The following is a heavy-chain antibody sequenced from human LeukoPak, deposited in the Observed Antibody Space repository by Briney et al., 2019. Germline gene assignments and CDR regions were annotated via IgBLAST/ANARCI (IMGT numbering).Heavy chain of an antibody. J-gene: IGHJ4*02. CDR1: GGSISSYY. D-gene: IGHD3-3*01. CDR3: ARGDFWSGYFLFDY. CDR2: IYYSGSA. V-gene: IGHV4-59*01. Sequence: SETLSLTCTVSGGSISSYYWSWIRQPPGKGLEWIGYIYYSGSANYNPSLKSRVTMSVDTSKNQFSLKLSSVTAADTAVYYCARGDFWSGYFLFDYWGQGTLVTVSS.